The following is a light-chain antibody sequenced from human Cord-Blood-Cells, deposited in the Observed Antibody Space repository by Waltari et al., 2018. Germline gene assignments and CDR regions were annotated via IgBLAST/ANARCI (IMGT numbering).Light chain of an antibody. CDR1: QSVSSY. V-gene: IGKV3-11*01. CDR2: DAA. Sequence: EIVLPQSPATLSLSPGERATLSCRASQSVSSYLAWYQQKPGQAPRLLIYDAANRATGIPARFSGSGSGTDFTLTISSLEPEDFAVYYGQQRSNWPPITFGQGTRLEIK. CDR3: QQRSNWPPIT. J-gene: IGKJ5*01.